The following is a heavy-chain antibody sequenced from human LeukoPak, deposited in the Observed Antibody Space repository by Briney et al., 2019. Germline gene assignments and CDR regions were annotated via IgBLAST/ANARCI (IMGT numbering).Heavy chain of an antibody. J-gene: IGHJ4*02. CDR2: IWYDGSNP. V-gene: IGHV3-33*01. Sequence: GTSLRLSCAGSGFSFSSCGMHWVRQAPGKGLEWLGYIWYDGSNPDYVDPVKGRFTISRDNSKNTVYLQMNSLRAEDTAVYHCARFVGSDYTGSFDLWGQGTPVTVSS. CDR3: ARFVGSDYTGSFDL. D-gene: IGHD3-10*01. CDR1: GFSFSSCG.